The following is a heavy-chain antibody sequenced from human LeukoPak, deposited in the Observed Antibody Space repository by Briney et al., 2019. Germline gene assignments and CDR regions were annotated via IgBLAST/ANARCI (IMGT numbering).Heavy chain of an antibody. CDR3: AIGHYYGSGSNWFDP. CDR1: GYTFTGYY. J-gene: IGHJ5*02. CDR2: INPNSGGT. D-gene: IGHD3-10*01. Sequence: ASVKVSCKASGYTFTGYYMHWVRQAPGQGLEWMGWINPNSGGTNYAQKFQGRVTMTRDTSISTAYMGLSRLRSDDTAVYYCAIGHYYGSGSNWFDPWGQGTLVTVSS. V-gene: IGHV1-2*02.